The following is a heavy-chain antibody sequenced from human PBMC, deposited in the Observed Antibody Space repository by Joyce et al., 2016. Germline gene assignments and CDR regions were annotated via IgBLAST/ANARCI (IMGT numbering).Heavy chain of an antibody. V-gene: IGHV1-69*04. CDR2: IIPTVGVA. CDR3: TRGRIEYSKTFNAYDI. J-gene: IGHJ3*02. CDR1: GGNFYDYT. D-gene: IGHD2/OR15-2a*01. Sequence: VQLVQSGAEVKKHGSSVKVSCKVSGGNFYDYTITWVRQAPGQGLEWMGRIIPTVGVANYARKFRGRVALTADKSTATAYLELNSLRLDDTAMFFCTRGRIEYSKTFNAYDIWGQGTMVTVSS.